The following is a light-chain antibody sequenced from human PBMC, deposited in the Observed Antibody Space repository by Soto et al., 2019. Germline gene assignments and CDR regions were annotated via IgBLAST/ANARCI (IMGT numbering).Light chain of an antibody. J-gene: IGKJ1*01. Sequence: EIVMTQSPATLSVSPGERATLSCRASQSVNINLAWYQQKRGQAPRLLIFGASTRATGIPARFSGSGSGTEFTLTISSLQSEDFAVYYCQQYNNWPPWTFGQGTKVDI. V-gene: IGKV3-15*01. CDR3: QQYNNWPPWT. CDR2: GAS. CDR1: QSVNIN.